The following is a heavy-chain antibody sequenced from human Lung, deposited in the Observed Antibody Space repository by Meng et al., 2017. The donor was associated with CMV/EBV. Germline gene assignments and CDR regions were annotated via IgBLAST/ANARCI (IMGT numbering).Heavy chain of an antibody. J-gene: IGHJ6*02. CDR1: GFTFSGSA. CDR3: TRRGPAAMGGMDV. CDR2: IRSKANSYAT. D-gene: IGHD2-2*01. V-gene: IGHV3-73*01. Sequence: GGSLRLXCAASGFTFSGSAMHWVRQASGKGLEWVGRIRSKANSYATAYAASVKGRFTISRDDSKNTAYLQMNSLKTEDTAVYYCTRRGPAAMGGMDVWGQGTXVTVSS.